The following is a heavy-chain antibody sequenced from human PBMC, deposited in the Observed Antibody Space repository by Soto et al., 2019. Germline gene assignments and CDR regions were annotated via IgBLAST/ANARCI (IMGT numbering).Heavy chain of an antibody. D-gene: IGHD6-13*01. J-gene: IGHJ5*02. CDR1: GGTSSSYT. CDR3: ARGPGGASAVPYNWFDP. Sequence: SVKVSCKASGGTSSSYTISWVRQAPGQGLEWMGRIIPILGIANYAQKFQGRVTITADKSTSTAYMELSSLRSEDTAVYYCARGPGGASAVPYNWFDPWGQGTLVTVSS. V-gene: IGHV1-69*02. CDR2: IIPILGIA.